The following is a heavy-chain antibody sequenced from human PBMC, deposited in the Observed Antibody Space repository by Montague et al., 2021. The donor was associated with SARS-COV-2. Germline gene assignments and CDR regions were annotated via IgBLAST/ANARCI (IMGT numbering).Heavy chain of an antibody. J-gene: IGHJ4*02. Sequence: SLRLSCAASGFTFSQYPMHWVRQAPGKGLEWVSSIGARSDSTYYADSVKGRFTVSRDNSKSTLYLQMNSLRREDTAVYYCASAYILNKWYEAHWGQGTLVAVSS. CDR1: GFTFSQYP. V-gene: IGHV3-23*01. CDR3: ASAYILNKWYEAH. CDR2: IGARSDST. D-gene: IGHD2-15*01.